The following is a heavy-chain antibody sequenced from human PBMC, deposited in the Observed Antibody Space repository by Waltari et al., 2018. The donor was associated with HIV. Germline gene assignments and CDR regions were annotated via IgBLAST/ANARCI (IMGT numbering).Heavy chain of an antibody. D-gene: IGHD2-15*01. CDR2: IAYDGSNK. CDR1: GFTFSSYG. Sequence: GGGVVQPGRSLRLSCADSGFTFSSYGMHWVRPAPGKGLEWVAVIAYDGSNKYYEDSVKGRFTISRDNSTKTLYLQMNSVRPEDTAVYYCAKDPLYCNGCSCYADRYYHYGMDVWGQGTTVTV. V-gene: IGHV3-30*18. J-gene: IGHJ6*02. CDR3: AKDPLYCNGCSCYADRYYHYGMDV.